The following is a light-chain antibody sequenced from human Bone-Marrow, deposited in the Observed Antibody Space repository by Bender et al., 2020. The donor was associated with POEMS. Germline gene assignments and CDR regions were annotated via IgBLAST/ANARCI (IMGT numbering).Light chain of an antibody. CDR1: SSDIGAYNY. Sequence: QSALTQPASVSGSPGQSITISCTGTSSDIGAYNYVSWYQQHPGKAPKLMTYDVSNRPSGVSDRFSGSKSGNTASLTISGLQAEDEADYYCSSYTSSSTWVFGGGTKLTVL. CDR2: DVS. V-gene: IGLV2-14*03. J-gene: IGLJ3*02. CDR3: SSYTSSSTWV.